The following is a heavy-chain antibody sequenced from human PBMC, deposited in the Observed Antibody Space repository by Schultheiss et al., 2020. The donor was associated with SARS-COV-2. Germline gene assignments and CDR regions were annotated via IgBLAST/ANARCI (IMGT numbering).Heavy chain of an antibody. CDR2: INHSGST. V-gene: IGHV4-34*01. CDR3: ARGAEPGLGY. J-gene: IGHJ4*02. D-gene: IGHD1-14*01. Sequence: SETLSLTCAVYGGSFSGYYWSWIRQPPGKGLEWIGEINHSGSTNYNPSLKSRVTISVDRSKNQFSLKLSSVTAADTAVYYCARGAEPGLGYWGQGTLVTVSS. CDR1: GGSFSGYY.